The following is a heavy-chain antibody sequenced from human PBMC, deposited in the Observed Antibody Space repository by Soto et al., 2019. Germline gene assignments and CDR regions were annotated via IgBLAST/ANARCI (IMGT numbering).Heavy chain of an antibody. Sequence: GESLKISCKGSGYSFTSYWIGWVRQMPGKGLEWMGIIYPGDSDTRYSPSFQGQVTISADKSISTAYLQWSSLKASDTAMYYCARLYDSSGSNDAFHIWGQGTMVTVSS. V-gene: IGHV5-51*01. CDR2: IYPGDSDT. CDR1: GYSFTSYW. J-gene: IGHJ3*02. D-gene: IGHD6-19*01. CDR3: ARLYDSSGSNDAFHI.